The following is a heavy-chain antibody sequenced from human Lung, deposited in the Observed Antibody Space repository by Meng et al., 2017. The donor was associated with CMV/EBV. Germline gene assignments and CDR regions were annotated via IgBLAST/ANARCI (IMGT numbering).Heavy chain of an antibody. J-gene: IGHJ6*02. CDR3: TTVLGTSYPYVMDV. V-gene: IGHV3-15*01. CDR2: IKSKTDGGTT. D-gene: IGHD1-26*01. Sequence: GESLKISCAASGFTFSNAWMSWVRQAPGKGLEWVGRIKSKTDGGTTDYAAPVKGRFTISRDDSKNTLYLQMNSLKTEDTAVYYCTTVLGTSYPYVMDVWGQGTTVTVSS. CDR1: GFTFSNAW.